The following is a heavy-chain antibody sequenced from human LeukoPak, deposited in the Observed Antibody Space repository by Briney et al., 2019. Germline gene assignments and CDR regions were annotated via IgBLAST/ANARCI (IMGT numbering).Heavy chain of an antibody. CDR3: ARGRLGQWLAGRYYYYYGMDV. CDR1: GGSISSSSYY. Sequence: SETLSLTCTVSGGSISSSSYYWGWIRQPPGKGLEWIGSIYYSGSTYYNPSLKSRVTISVDTSKNQFSLKLSSVTAADTAVYYCARGRLGQWLAGRYYYYYGMDVWGQGTTVTVSS. CDR2: IYYSGST. V-gene: IGHV4-39*07. J-gene: IGHJ6*02. D-gene: IGHD6-19*01.